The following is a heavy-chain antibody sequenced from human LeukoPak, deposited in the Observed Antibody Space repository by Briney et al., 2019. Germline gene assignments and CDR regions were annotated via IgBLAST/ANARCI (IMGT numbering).Heavy chain of an antibody. V-gene: IGHV4-34*01. D-gene: IGHD6-13*01. J-gene: IGHJ4*02. CDR1: GGSFSGYY. Sequence: PSETLSLTCAVYGGSFSGYYWSWIRQPPGKGLEWIGEINHSGSTIYNPSLKSRVTISVDTSKNQFSLKLSSVTAADTAVYYCARLRHSSLDYWGQGTLVTVSS. CDR3: ARLRHSSLDY. CDR2: INHSGST.